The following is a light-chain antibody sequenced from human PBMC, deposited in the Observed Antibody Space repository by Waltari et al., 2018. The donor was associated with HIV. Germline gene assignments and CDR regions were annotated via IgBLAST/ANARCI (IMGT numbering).Light chain of an antibody. CDR2: RAS. CDR3: QQYNGYPWT. Sequence: DIRMTPSPSPLSASVGDRVTITCLASQNIYKWLAWFQQKPGKAPKLLIYRASGLESGVPSRFSGSGSGTEFTLTISSLQPDDFATYYCQQYNGYPWTLGQGTKVDVK. J-gene: IGKJ1*01. V-gene: IGKV1-5*03. CDR1: QNIYKW.